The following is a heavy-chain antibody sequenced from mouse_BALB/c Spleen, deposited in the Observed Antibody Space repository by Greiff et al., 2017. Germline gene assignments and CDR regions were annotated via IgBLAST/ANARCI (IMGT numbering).Heavy chain of an antibody. Sequence: EVKLMESGGGLVPPGGSRTLSCAASGFTFSSFGMHWVRQAPEKGLEWVAYISSGSSTIYYADTVKGRFTIYSDNPKDTLFLQMTSLRSEDTAIYNCARYWDGGASYWYFDVWGAGTTVTVSS. CDR2: ISSGSSTI. D-gene: IGHD4-1*01. CDR3: ARYWDGGASYWYFDV. CDR1: GFTFSSFG. J-gene: IGHJ1*01. V-gene: IGHV5-17*02.